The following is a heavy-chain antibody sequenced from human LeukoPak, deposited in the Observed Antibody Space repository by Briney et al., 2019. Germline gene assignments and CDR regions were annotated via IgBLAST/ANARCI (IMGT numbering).Heavy chain of an antibody. Sequence: PSETLSLTCTVSGDSISSSGYYWGWIRQPPGKGLEWIGTIDSSGNTYYNPSLKSRVTISVDTSKNQFSLRVNSVTAADTGVYYCEQILGLTSDYWGQGTLVTVSS. CDR2: IDSSGNT. J-gene: IGHJ4*02. CDR1: GDSISSSGYY. D-gene: IGHD2/OR15-2a*01. V-gene: IGHV4-39*01. CDR3: EQILGLTSDY.